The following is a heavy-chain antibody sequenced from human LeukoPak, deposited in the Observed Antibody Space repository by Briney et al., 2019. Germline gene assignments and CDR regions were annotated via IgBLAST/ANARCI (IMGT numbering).Heavy chain of an antibody. CDR2: INPNGGDT. CDR1: GYTFTGYY. D-gene: IGHD6-19*01. CDR3: AKTSSGWTYNCFDP. J-gene: IGHJ5*02. V-gene: IGHV1-2*02. Sequence: GASVKVSCKASGYTFTGYYMHWVRQAPGQGLEWMGWINPNGGDTNYAQKFQGRVTMTRDTSISTAYMELSRLRSDDTAVYYCAKTSSGWTYNCFDPWGQGTLVTVSS.